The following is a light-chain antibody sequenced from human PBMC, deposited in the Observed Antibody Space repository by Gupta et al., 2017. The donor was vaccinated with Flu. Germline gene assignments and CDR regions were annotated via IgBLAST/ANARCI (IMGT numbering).Light chain of an antibody. Sequence: QSVLTQPPSVSAAPGQRVTISCSGTSSNIGSNHVSWYQQLPKTAPKLLMFENSLRPSGIPDRFSGSKSGTSATLGISGLQTGDEADYYCGTWDSSLNIYVFGTGTQVTVL. CDR1: SSNIGSNH. CDR3: GTWDSSLNIYV. V-gene: IGLV1-51*02. J-gene: IGLJ1*01. CDR2: ENS.